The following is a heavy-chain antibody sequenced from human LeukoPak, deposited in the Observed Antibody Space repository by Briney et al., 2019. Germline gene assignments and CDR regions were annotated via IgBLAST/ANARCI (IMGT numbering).Heavy chain of an antibody. CDR3: ARCGYASSWYISRDY. CDR1: KFTFKRYW. V-gene: IGHV3-7*01. J-gene: IGHJ4*02. D-gene: IGHD6-13*01. Sequence: PGGSLRLSFATPKFTFKRYWITWVSQAPGEGLGWVANIKEDGSEKYYVDSVKGRFTISRDNAKNSLFLQMNSLRVEDTAVYYCARCGYASSWYISRDYWGQGTLVTVSS. CDR2: IKEDGSEK.